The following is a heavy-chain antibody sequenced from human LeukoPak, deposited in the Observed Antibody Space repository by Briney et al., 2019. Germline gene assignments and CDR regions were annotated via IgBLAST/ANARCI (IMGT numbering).Heavy chain of an antibody. V-gene: IGHV4-39*07. Sequence: SETLSLTCTVSGGSISSSSYYWGWIRQPPGKGLEWIGSIYYSGSTYYNPSLKSRVTISVDTSKNQFSLKLSSVTAADTAVYYCASITMVRGVSPGGMDVWGQGTTVTVSS. J-gene: IGHJ6*02. CDR2: IYYSGST. CDR3: ASITMVRGVSPGGMDV. D-gene: IGHD3-10*01. CDR1: GGSISSSSYY.